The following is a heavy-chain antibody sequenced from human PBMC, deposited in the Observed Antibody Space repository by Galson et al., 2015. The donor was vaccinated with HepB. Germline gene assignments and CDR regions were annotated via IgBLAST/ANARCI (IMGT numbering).Heavy chain of an antibody. D-gene: IGHD3-3*01. CDR1: GFTFDDYA. CDR3: AKDISWRSGYSFSPFSGLNDYYYYGMDV. CDR2: ISWNSGSI. V-gene: IGHV3-9*01. Sequence: SLRLSCAASGFTFDDYAMHWVRQAPGKGLEWVSGISWNSGSIGYADSVKGRFTISRDNAKNSLYLQMNSLRAEDTALYYCAKDISWRSGYSFSPFSGLNDYYYYGMDVWGQGTTVTVSS. J-gene: IGHJ6*02.